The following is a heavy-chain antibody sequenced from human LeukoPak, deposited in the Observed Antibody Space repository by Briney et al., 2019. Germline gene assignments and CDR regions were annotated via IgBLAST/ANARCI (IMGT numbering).Heavy chain of an antibody. CDR2: ISSSGSTI. J-gene: IGHJ4*02. V-gene: IGHV3-11*01. D-gene: IGHD2-15*01. CDR1: GFTFSDYY. Sequence: GGSLRLSCAASGFTFSDYYMSWIRQAPGKGLEWVSYISSSGSTIYYADSVKGRFTISRDNAKNSLYLQMNSLRAEDTAVYYCASWSLRWARSGEPGIFDYWGQGTLVTVSS. CDR3: ASWSLRWARSGEPGIFDY.